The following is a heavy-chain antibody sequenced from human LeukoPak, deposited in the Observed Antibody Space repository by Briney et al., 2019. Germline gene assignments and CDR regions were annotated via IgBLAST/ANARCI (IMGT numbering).Heavy chain of an antibody. CDR1: GGSFSGYY. V-gene: IGHV4-34*01. Sequence: SETLSLTCAVYGGSFSGYYWSWTRQPPGKGLEWIGEINHSGSTNYNPSLKSRVTISVDTSKNQFSLKLSSVTAADTAVYYCARAAAKYYYGMDVWGKGTTVTVSS. CDR2: INHSGST. D-gene: IGHD6-13*01. J-gene: IGHJ6*04. CDR3: ARAAAKYYYGMDV.